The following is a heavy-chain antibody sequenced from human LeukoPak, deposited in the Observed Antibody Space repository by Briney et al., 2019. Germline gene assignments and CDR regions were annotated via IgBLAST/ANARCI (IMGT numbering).Heavy chain of an antibody. J-gene: IGHJ6*03. Sequence: SETLSLTCTVSGGSISGYSWSWIRQPPGKGPEWIGYIYSTGSTNYSPSLSNRVTISINTCKNQLSLNLRFVTATDTAVYHCARHNPPPTGFCSGTSCFMSGSQYFYMDVWGKGTSVTVS. V-gene: IGHV4-4*08. CDR1: GGSISGYS. CDR3: ARHNPPPTGFCSGTSCFMSGSQYFYMDV. D-gene: IGHD2-2*01. CDR2: IYSTGST.